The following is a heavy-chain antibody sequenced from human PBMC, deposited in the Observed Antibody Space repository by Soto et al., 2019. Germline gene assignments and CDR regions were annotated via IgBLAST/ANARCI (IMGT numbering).Heavy chain of an antibody. V-gene: IGHV3-48*03. Sequence: GGSLRLSCAASGFTFSSYEMNWVRHAPGKGLEWVSYISSSGSTIYYADSVKGRFTISRDNAKNSLYLQMNSLRAEDTAVYYCARAPRGDTIFGVVIRPLYYYYGMDVWGQGTTVTVSS. J-gene: IGHJ6*02. D-gene: IGHD3-3*01. CDR2: ISSSGSTI. CDR3: ARAPRGDTIFGVVIRPLYYYYGMDV. CDR1: GFTFSSYE.